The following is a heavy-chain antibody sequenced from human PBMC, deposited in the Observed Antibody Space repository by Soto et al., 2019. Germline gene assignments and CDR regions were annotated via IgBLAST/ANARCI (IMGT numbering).Heavy chain of an antibody. D-gene: IGHD6-19*01. CDR1: GFTFSIYA. CDR2: ISYDGTKT. Sequence: QVQLVESGGGVVQPGRSLRVSCAASGFTFSIYAMHWVRQAPGTGLEWVAVISYDGTKTYYADSVKGRFTISRDNSKNTVYLQMNSLSDEDTAVYYCAKDRGPRRQWIIDPFDYCGQGTVVTVSP. V-gene: IGHV3-30*18. J-gene: IGHJ4*02. CDR3: AKDRGPRRQWIIDPFDY.